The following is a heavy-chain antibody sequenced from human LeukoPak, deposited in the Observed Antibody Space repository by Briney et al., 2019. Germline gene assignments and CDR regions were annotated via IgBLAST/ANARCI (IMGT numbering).Heavy chain of an antibody. CDR2: IYHSGST. Sequence: SETLSLTCAVSGSSISSGGYSWSWIRQPPGKGLEWIGYIYHSGSTYYNPSLKSRVTLPVDRSKNQFSLKLSSVTAADTAVYYCARGPNYSSGWFVFDYWGEGTLVTVSS. V-gene: IGHV4-30-2*01. J-gene: IGHJ4*02. D-gene: IGHD6-19*01. CDR3: ARGPNYSSGWFVFDY. CDR1: GSSISSGGYS.